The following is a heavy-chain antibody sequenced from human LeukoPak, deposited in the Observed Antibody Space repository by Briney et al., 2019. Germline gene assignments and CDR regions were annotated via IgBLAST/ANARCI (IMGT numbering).Heavy chain of an antibody. D-gene: IGHD2-21*02. CDR1: GFTFSSYS. CDR3: AKIVVVTAMGDHVDY. J-gene: IGHJ4*02. CDR2: ISSSSYI. V-gene: IGHV3-21*01. Sequence: GGSLRLSCAASGFTFSSYSMNWVRQAPGKGLEWVSSISSSSYIYYADSVKGRFTISRDNAKNSLYLQMNSLRAEDTAVYYCAKIVVVTAMGDHVDYWGQGTLVTVSS.